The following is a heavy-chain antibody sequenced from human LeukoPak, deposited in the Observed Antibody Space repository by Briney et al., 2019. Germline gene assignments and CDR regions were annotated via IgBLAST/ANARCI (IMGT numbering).Heavy chain of an antibody. Sequence: GESLKISCKGSGYTFRSYWIGWVRQMPGKDLEWMGMIYPGGSDTRYSPSFQGQVTFSADLSLNTAYLQWSSLEASDTAIYYCTRQSQACSTGSCYVVSWGQGTQVTVSS. J-gene: IGHJ5*01. CDR1: GYTFRSYW. CDR2: IYPGGSDT. D-gene: IGHD2-15*01. V-gene: IGHV5-51*01. CDR3: TRQSQACSTGSCYVVS.